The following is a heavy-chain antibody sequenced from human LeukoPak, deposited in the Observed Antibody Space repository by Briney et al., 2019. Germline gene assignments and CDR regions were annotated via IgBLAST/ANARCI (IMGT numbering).Heavy chain of an antibody. J-gene: IGHJ4*02. D-gene: IGHD1-26*01. CDR3: AKDSLLSGGYLEFYYYFDY. Sequence: GGSLRLSCAASGFTFSTYKMNWVRQAPGKGLEWVSYISSSSSTIYYADSVRGRFTISRDNSKNTLYLQMNSLRAEDTAVYYCAKDSLLSGGYLEFYYYFDYWGQGTLVTVSS. CDR2: ISSSSSTI. CDR1: GFTFSTYK. V-gene: IGHV3-48*01.